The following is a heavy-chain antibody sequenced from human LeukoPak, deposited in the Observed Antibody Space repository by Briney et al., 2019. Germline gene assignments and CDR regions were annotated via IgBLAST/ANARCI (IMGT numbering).Heavy chain of an antibody. D-gene: IGHD1-26*01. V-gene: IGHV1-2*04. CDR3: AREGGSLVPFDY. CDR2: INPNSGGT. CDR1: GYTFTSYA. Sequence: GASVKVSCKASGYTFTSYAMNWVRQAPGQGLEWMGWINPNSGGTNYAQKFQGWVTMTRDTSISTAYMELSRLRSDDTAVYYCAREGGSLVPFDYWGQGTLVTVSS. J-gene: IGHJ4*02.